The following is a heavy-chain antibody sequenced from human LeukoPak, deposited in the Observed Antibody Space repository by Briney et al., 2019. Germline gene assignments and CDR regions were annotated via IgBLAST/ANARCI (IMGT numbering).Heavy chain of an antibody. CDR1: GFSLSTSGMC. V-gene: IGHV2-70*11. Sequence: SGPALVKPTQTLTLTCTFSGFSLSTSGMCVSWIRQPPGKALEWLARIDWDDDKYYSTSLKTRLTISKDTSKNQVVLTMTNMDPVDIATYYCARFIAVAGDYYYYGMDVWGQGTTVTVSS. CDR3: ARFIAVAGDYYYYGMDV. J-gene: IGHJ6*02. D-gene: IGHD6-19*01. CDR2: IDWDDDK.